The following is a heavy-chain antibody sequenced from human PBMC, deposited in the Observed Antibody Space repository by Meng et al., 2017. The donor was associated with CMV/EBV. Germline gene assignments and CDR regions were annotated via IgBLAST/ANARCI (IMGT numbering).Heavy chain of an antibody. CDR2: IYSTGGT. CDR1: VGVFSGFF. D-gene: IGHD3-22*01. J-gene: IGHJ4*02. CDR3: ARERGDDSGYNFDS. V-gene: IGHV4-4*07. Sequence: ESVPGLVEPSETLSLTCCVSVGVFSGFFWTWIRQPAGKGLEWIGRIYSTGGTNYNPSFESRVTISLDGSNNQFSLKLNSVTAADTAIYYCARERGDDSGYNFDSWGQGTLVTVSS.